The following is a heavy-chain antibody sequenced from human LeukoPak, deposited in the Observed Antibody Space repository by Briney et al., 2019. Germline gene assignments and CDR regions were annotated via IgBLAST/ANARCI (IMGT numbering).Heavy chain of an antibody. J-gene: IGHJ1*01. CDR3: VKDPGGTDGH. CDR2: ISPNGGTT. D-gene: IGHD1-26*01. CDR1: GFNFRDFA. V-gene: IGHV3-64D*09. Sequence: HPGGSLRLSCSASGFNFRDFAMHWVRQAPGKGLKYVSAISPNGGTTYSAASLKGRFTISRDNSKNTLYLQMSGLRTEDTALYYCVKDPGGTDGHWGQGTLVTVSS.